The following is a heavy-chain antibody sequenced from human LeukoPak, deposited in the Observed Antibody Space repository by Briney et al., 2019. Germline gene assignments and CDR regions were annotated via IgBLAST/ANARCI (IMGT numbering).Heavy chain of an antibody. D-gene: IGHD6-25*01. CDR3: ARGISSGYGN. Sequence: ASVKVSCKASGYTFTSYAMHWVRQAPGQGLEFMGWINPNSGGTNYAQRFQGRVTMTRDTSILTSYMELTSLTSDDTAEYYCARGISSGYGNWGQGTLVTVSS. V-gene: IGHV1-2*02. CDR2: INPNSGGT. CDR1: GYTFTSYA. J-gene: IGHJ4*02.